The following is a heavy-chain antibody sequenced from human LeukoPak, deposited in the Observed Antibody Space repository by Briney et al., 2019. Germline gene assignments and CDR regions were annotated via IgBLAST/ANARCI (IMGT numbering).Heavy chain of an antibody. CDR1: GYTFTSYY. CDR3: ARGDGVPAAPIWG. Sequence: SVKVSCKASGYTFTSYYMHWVRQAPGQGLEWMGGIIPIFGTANYAQKFQGRVTITADKSTSTAYMELSSLRSEDTAVYYCARGDGVPAAPIWGWGQGTLVTVSS. J-gene: IGHJ4*02. CDR2: IIPIFGTA. V-gene: IGHV1-69*06. D-gene: IGHD2-2*01.